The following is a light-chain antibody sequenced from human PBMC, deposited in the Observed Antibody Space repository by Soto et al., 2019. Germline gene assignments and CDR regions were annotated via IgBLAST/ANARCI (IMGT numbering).Light chain of an antibody. V-gene: IGKV3-15*01. CDR1: QSVSNT. Sequence: IVMTQSPATLSVSPGDSATLSCRASQSVSNTLAWYQQTPGHAPRLLLYDASTRATGTPARFSGSGSGTEYTITISRVQAEDFAVYYCQQYDNWPIFTFGPGTKVAI. CDR3: QQYDNWPIFT. J-gene: IGKJ3*01. CDR2: DAS.